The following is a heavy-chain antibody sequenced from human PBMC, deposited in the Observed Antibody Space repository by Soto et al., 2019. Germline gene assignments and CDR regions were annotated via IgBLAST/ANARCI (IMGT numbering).Heavy chain of an antibody. J-gene: IGHJ6*03. D-gene: IGHD2-2*01. CDR1: GGSVSGYY. Sequence: SETMSLTCAVYGGSVSGYYWSWIRQPPGKGLEWIGEINHSGSTNYNPSLKSRVTISVDTSKNQFSLKLSSVTAADTAVYYCARGLGYQLLSQNYYYYMDVWGKGTTVTVSS. V-gene: IGHV4-34*01. CDR3: ARGLGYQLLSQNYYYYMDV. CDR2: INHSGST.